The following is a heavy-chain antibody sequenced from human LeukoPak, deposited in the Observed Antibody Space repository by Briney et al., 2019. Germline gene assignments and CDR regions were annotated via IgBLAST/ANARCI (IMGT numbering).Heavy chain of an antibody. J-gene: IGHJ5*02. CDR3: ARTIGLMVYAGMLDWFDP. D-gene: IGHD2-8*01. Sequence: SETLSLTCTVSGGSISSYYWSWIRQPPGKGLEWIGSIYHSGSTYYNPSLKSRVTISVDTSKNQFSLKLSSVTAADTAVYYCARTIGLMVYAGMLDWFDPWGQGTLVTVSS. CDR1: GGSISSYY. V-gene: IGHV4-59*05. CDR2: IYHSGST.